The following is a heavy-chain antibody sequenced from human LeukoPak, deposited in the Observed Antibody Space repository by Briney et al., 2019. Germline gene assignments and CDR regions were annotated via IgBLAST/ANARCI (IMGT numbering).Heavy chain of an antibody. CDR3: ARLMGSSKAFDI. D-gene: IGHD1-26*01. Sequence: PSGTLSLTCTVSGGTISSSSYYWGWIRQSPGKGLEWIGSIYYSGSTYYNPSLKSRVSISVDTSKNQFSPKLSSVTAADTAVYYCARLMGSSKAFDIWGQGTMVTVSS. J-gene: IGHJ3*02. V-gene: IGHV4-39*01. CDR1: GGTISSSSYY. CDR2: IYYSGST.